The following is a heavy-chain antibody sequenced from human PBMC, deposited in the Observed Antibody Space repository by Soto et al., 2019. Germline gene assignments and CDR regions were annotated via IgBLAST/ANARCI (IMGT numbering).Heavy chain of an antibody. J-gene: IGHJ4*02. V-gene: IGHV3-30-3*01. CDR3: ARDPYNWNDEDSSGYFDY. CDR2: ISYDGSNK. CDR1: GFTFSSYA. Sequence: GGSLRLSCAASGFTFSSYAMHWVRQAPGKGLEWVAVISYDGSNKYYADSVKGRFTISRDNSKNTLYLQMNSLRAEDTAVYYCARDPYNWNDEDSSGYFDYWGQGTLVTVSS. D-gene: IGHD1-20*01.